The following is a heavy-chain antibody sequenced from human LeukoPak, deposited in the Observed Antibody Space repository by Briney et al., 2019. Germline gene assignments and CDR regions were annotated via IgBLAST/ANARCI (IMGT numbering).Heavy chain of an antibody. CDR1: GGSISSGGYY. D-gene: IGHD6-13*01. CDR3: ASLSLIAAAHYYYGMDV. CDR2: IYYSGST. Sequence: SETLSLTCTVSGGSISSGGYYWSWIRQHPGKGMEWIGYIYYSGSTYYNPSLKSRVTISVDTSKNQFSLKLSSVTAADTAAYYCASLSLIAAAHYYYGMDVWGQGTTVTVSS. V-gene: IGHV4-31*03. J-gene: IGHJ6*02.